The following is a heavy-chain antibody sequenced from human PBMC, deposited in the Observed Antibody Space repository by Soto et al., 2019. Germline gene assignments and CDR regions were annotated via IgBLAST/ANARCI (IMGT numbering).Heavy chain of an antibody. CDR2: IYHSGST. D-gene: IGHD5-12*01. V-gene: IGHV4-30-2*01. CDR1: GGSISSGGYS. J-gene: IGHJ4*02. CDR3: ASGYSGYDSLDWYFDY. Sequence: PSETLSLTCAVSGGSISSGGYSWSWIRQPPGKGLEWIGYIYHSGSTYYNPSLKTRVTMSVDTSKNQFSLKLSSVTAADTAVYYCASGYSGYDSLDWYFDYWGQGTLVTVSS.